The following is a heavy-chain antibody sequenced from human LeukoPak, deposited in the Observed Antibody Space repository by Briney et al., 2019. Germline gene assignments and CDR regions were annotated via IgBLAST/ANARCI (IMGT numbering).Heavy chain of an antibody. D-gene: IGHD3-22*01. J-gene: IGHJ3*02. Sequence: SETLSLTCAVYGGSFSGYYWSWIRQPPGKGLEWIGEINHSGSTNYNPPLKSRVTISVDTSKNQFSLKLSSVTAADTAVYYCAGEDYFDSSGYASWRFDIWGQGTMVTVSS. CDR2: INHSGST. V-gene: IGHV4-34*01. CDR1: GGSFSGYY. CDR3: AGEDYFDSSGYASWRFDI.